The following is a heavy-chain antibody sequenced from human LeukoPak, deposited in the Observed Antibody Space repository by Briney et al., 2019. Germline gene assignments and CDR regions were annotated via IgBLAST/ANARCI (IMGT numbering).Heavy chain of an antibody. D-gene: IGHD1-1*01. CDR3: AGGPTTGNLDY. CDR2: ISSSGTTI. J-gene: IGHJ4*02. CDR1: GFTFSSYE. Sequence: GGSLRLSCAASGFTFSSYEMNWVPQAPGKGLEWVSYISSSGTTIYHADSVKGRSTISRDNAKNSLYLQMNSLRAEDAGLYYCAGGPTTGNLDYWGQGSLVTVSS. V-gene: IGHV3-48*03.